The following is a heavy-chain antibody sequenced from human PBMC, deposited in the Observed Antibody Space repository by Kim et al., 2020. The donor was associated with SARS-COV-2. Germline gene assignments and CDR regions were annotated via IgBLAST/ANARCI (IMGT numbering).Heavy chain of an antibody. CDR3: ARSVLVFWLLVGLDY. D-gene: IGHD1-26*01. J-gene: IGHJ4*02. Sequence: VSVKSRTTINPDPTKNQISLQLNSVTPEDTAVYYCARSVLVFWLLVGLDYWGQGTLVTVSS. V-gene: IGHV6-1*01.